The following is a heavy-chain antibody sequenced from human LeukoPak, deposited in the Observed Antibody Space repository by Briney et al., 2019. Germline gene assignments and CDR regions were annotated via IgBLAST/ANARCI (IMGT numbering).Heavy chain of an antibody. D-gene: IGHD4-17*01. V-gene: IGHV1-69*02. Sequence: RASVKASCKASGGTFSSYTISWVRQAPGQGLEWMGRIIPILGIANYAQKFQGRVTITADKSTSTAYMELSSLRSEDTAVYYCATPLDYGDFYYYYGMDVWGQGTTVTVSS. CDR2: IIPILGIA. J-gene: IGHJ6*02. CDR1: GGTFSSYT. CDR3: ATPLDYGDFYYYYGMDV.